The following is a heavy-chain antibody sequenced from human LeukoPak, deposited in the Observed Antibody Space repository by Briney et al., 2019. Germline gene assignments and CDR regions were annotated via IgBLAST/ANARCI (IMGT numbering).Heavy chain of an antibody. CDR3: ARGTAGYHSSYFDY. V-gene: IGHV3-74*01. CDR2: INSDGSAT. D-gene: IGHD3-16*02. Sequence: GGSLRLSCAASGFTFSSPWMHWVRQAPGKGLVWVSRINSDGSATAYADSVKGRFTISRDNAENALYLQMNSLRAEDTAVYYCARGTAGYHSSYFDYWGQGTLVTVSS. J-gene: IGHJ4*02. CDR1: GFTFSSPW.